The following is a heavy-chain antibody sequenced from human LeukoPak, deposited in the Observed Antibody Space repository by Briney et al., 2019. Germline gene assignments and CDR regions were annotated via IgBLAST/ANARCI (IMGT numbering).Heavy chain of an antibody. CDR1: GFTFSSYS. CDR2: ISGSSSYI. D-gene: IGHD3-10*01. V-gene: IGHV3-21*04. Sequence: AGGSLRLSCAASGFTFSSYSMNWVRQAPGKGLEWVSFISGSSSYIYYAASLKGRFTISRDNAKNSLYLQMNSLRAEDTAVYYCAKAGRYGSGSSYFDYWGQGTLVTVSS. J-gene: IGHJ4*02. CDR3: AKAGRYGSGSSYFDY.